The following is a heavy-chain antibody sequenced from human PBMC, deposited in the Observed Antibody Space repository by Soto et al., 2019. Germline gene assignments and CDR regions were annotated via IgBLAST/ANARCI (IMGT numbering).Heavy chain of an antibody. Sequence: GESLKISCKVSGYTLTELSMHWVRQAPGKGLEWMGGFDPEDGETIYAQKFQGRVTMTEDTSTDTAYMELSSLRSEDTAVYYGATDLYSSSSYNGFGPWGKGTRVTVSS. CDR1: GYTLTELS. CDR3: ATDLYSSSSYNGFGP. D-gene: IGHD6-6*01. CDR2: FDPEDGET. V-gene: IGHV1-24*01. J-gene: IGHJ5*02.